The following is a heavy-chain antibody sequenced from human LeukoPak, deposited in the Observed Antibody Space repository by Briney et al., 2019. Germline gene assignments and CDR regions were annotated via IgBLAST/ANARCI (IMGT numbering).Heavy chain of an antibody. Sequence: GGSLRLSCAAPGFTFSSYAMDWVRQAPGKGLEWVAVISYDGNNKYYADSVKGRFTISRDNSKNTLYLQMNSLRAEDTAVYYCARAHSGVTALDYWGQGTLVTVSS. CDR1: GFTFSSYA. CDR3: ARAHSGVTALDY. CDR2: ISYDGNNK. J-gene: IGHJ4*02. V-gene: IGHV3-30*04. D-gene: IGHD2-21*02.